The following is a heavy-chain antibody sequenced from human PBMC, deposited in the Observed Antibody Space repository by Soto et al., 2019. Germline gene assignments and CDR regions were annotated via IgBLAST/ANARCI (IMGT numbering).Heavy chain of an antibody. CDR3: ARGTAGVAPTALDY. Sequence: SETLSLTCTVPGVSITSGGYYWSWIRQYPGKGLEWVAYIFHSGTPYYNPSLKSRVTISLDTPKNQFSLELTSVTAADTAVYFCARGTAGVAPTALDYWGQGTLVTVSS. J-gene: IGHJ4*02. V-gene: IGHV4-31*03. CDR1: GVSITSGGYY. D-gene: IGHD1-1*01. CDR2: IFHSGTP.